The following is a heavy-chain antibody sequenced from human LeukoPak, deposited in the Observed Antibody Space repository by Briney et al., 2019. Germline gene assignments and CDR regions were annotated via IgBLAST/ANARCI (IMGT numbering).Heavy chain of an antibody. J-gene: IGHJ4*02. CDR2: IRGSGVST. CDR1: GFNFISYS. CDR3: AKRQGSSASCYDY. Sequence: GGSLRPSCAASGFNFISYSMSWVRQAPGKGLEWVSVIRGSGVSTYYADSVKGRFTISRDNSKNTLYLQMNNLRAEDTAIYYCAKRQGSSASCYDYWGQGTLVTVSS. D-gene: IGHD2-2*01. V-gene: IGHV3-23*01.